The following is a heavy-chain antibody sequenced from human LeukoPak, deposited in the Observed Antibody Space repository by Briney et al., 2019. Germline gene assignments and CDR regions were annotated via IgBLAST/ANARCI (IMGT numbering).Heavy chain of an antibody. CDR1: GFTFTDYY. D-gene: IGHD3-9*01. CDR2: ITNSGTTI. J-gene: IGHJ1*01. V-gene: IGHV3-11*01. CDR3: ARDGHYDILTGYFQD. Sequence: PRGSLRLSCAASGFTFTDYYMSWIRQAPGKGLEWVSYITNSGTTIYYADSVKGRFTISRDNAKNSLYLQMNSLRAEDTAVYYCARDGHYDILTGYFQDWGQGTLVTVSS.